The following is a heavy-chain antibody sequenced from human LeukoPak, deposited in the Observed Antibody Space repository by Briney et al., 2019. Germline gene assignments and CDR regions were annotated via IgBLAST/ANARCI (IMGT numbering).Heavy chain of an antibody. CDR1: GFTFSSYA. V-gene: IGHV3-23*01. D-gene: IGHD2-15*01. J-gene: IGHJ4*02. CDR3: AKQPNSGGSCYFFDY. Sequence: GGSLRLSCAASGFTFSSYAMSWVRQAPGKGLEWVSSISDSGGNTYYADSVKGRFTISRDNSKSTLYLQMNSLRAEDTAVYYCAKQPNSGGSCYFFDYWGQGTLATVSS. CDR2: ISDSGGNT.